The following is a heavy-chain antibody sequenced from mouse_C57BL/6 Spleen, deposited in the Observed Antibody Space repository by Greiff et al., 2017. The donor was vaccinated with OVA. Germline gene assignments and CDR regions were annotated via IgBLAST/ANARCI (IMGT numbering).Heavy chain of an antibody. CDR1: GFTFSSYA. J-gene: IGHJ2*01. CDR2: ISDGGSYT. D-gene: IGHD3-2*02. CDR3: ARGSSGYLYYFDY. Sequence: EVKLMESGGGLVKPGGSLKLSCAASGFTFSSYAMSWVRQTPEKRLEWVATISDGGSYTYYPDNVKGRFTISRDNAKNNLYLQMSHLKSEDTAMYYCARGSSGYLYYFDYWGQGTTLTVSS. V-gene: IGHV5-4*03.